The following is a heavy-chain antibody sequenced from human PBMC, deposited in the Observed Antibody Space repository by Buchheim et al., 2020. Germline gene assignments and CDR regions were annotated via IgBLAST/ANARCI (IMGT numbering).Heavy chain of an antibody. CDR3: AAPSYEYVWGSYYHY. V-gene: IGHV3-48*04. Sequence: EVQLVESGGGLVQPGGSLRLSCAASGFTFSSYSMNWVRQAPGKGLEWVSYISSSSSTIHYGDSVKGRFTISRDNAKNSLYLRMNSRRAEDTAVYYCAAPSYEYVWGSYYHYWGQGAL. D-gene: IGHD3-16*01. J-gene: IGHJ4*02. CDR1: GFTFSSYS. CDR2: ISSSSSTI.